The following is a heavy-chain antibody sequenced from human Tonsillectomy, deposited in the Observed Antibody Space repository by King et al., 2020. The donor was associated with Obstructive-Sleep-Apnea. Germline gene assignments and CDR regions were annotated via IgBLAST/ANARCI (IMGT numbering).Heavy chain of an antibody. V-gene: IGHV4-39*07. D-gene: IGHD3-16*01. CDR1: GVSIITISYY. J-gene: IGHJ4*02. CDR3: ARGWGSFDY. CDR2: IYYIGNT. Sequence: QLQEAGPGLVKPSETLSPTCTVSGVSIITISYYLGWIVTPPGKVLEWFGSIYYIGNTYYNPSLKSRFTISVDTSKTQFSLKLSSVTAADTAVYYCARGWGSFDYWGQGTLVTVSS.